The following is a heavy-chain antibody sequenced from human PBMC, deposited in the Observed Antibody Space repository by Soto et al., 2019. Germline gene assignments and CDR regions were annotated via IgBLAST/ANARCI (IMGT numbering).Heavy chain of an antibody. Sequence: RASVKVSCKVSGYTLTELSMHWVRQAPGKGLEWMGGFDPEDGETIYAQKFQGRVTMTEDTSTDTAYMELSSLRSEDTAVYYCATTPPGYSSGYYYPPWFDPWGQGTLVTVSS. CDR3: ATTPPGYSSGYYYPPWFDP. V-gene: IGHV1-24*01. J-gene: IGHJ5*02. D-gene: IGHD3-22*01. CDR2: FDPEDGET. CDR1: GYTLTELS.